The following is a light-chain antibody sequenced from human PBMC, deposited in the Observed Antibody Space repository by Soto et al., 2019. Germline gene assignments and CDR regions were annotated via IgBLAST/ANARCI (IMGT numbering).Light chain of an antibody. V-gene: IGKV3D-15*01. CDR1: QSVGNN. CDR2: GAS. CDR3: QQYNDRPPGT. Sequence: GECVSLWSRASQSVGNNLAWHQQTPGQAPRLLIYGASTRATGIPARFSCSGSGTEFTICICSLQSEDSPVYCCQQYNDRPPGTCGQGTRLEIK. J-gene: IGKJ5*01.